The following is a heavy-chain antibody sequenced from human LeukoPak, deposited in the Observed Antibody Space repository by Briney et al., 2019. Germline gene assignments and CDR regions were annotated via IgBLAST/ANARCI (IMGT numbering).Heavy chain of an antibody. Sequence: GSLRLSCAASGFTFSSYAMSWVRQPPGKGLEWIGDIYYSGGTYYNPSLKSRVTISVDTSENQFSLKLSSVTAADTAVYYCARRGYSNYYFYMDVWGKGTTVTVSS. CDR1: GFTFSSYA. CDR3: ARRGYSNYYFYMDV. D-gene: IGHD6-25*01. V-gene: IGHV4-39*01. J-gene: IGHJ6*03. CDR2: IYYSGGT.